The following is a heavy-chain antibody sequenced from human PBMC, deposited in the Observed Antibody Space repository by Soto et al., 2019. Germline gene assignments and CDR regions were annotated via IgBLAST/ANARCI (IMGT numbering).Heavy chain of an antibody. J-gene: IGHJ6*03. D-gene: IGHD3-10*01. V-gene: IGHV1-2*04. CDR2: INPNSGGT. Sequence: GASVKVSCKASGYTFTGYYMHWVRQAPGQGLEWMGWINPNSGGTNYAQKFQGWVTMTRDTSISTAYMELSRLRSDDTAVYYCARGPRSVHVRSGSYYNVPSYYYYMDVWGKGTTVTVSS. CDR1: GYTFTGYY. CDR3: ARGPRSVHVRSGSYYNVPSYYYYMDV.